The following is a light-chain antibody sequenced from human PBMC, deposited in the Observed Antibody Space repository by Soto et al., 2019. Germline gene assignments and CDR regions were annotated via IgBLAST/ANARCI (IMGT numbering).Light chain of an antibody. J-gene: IGKJ2*01. CDR1: QYIATSY. Sequence: EIVLTQSPGTLSLSPGEGATLSCRSSQYIATSYLAWYQQRRGQAPRLLIYGASSRATGIPDRFSGSGSGTDFTLTISRLEPEDFVVYYCQQYGGSPYTFGQGTTVEIK. V-gene: IGKV3-20*01. CDR3: QQYGGSPYT. CDR2: GAS.